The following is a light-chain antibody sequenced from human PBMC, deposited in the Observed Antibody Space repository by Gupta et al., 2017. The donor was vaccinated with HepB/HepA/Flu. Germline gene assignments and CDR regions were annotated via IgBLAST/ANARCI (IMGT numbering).Light chain of an antibody. V-gene: IGKV1-5*03. J-gene: IGKJ1*01. CDR3: QMDYGYPRT. Sequence: DVQMTQAPSTLSASVGDRVTITCRASQSVTNWLAWYQQKPGKAPNLLIYKASSLESGVPSRSTDRGPGTAFTLTISSLQPDDFATYYCQMDYGYPRTFGQGTKVEI. CDR1: QSVTNW. CDR2: KAS.